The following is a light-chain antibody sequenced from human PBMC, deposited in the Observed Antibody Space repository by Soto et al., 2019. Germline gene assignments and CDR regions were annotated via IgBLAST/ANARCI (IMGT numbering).Light chain of an antibody. CDR2: DAS. V-gene: IGKV3-11*01. J-gene: IGKJ4*01. Sequence: ETVLTQSPATLSLSPGERATLSCRASQSVSSYLAWYQQKPGQAPRLLIYDASNRATGIPARFSGSGSGTDFTLTISSLEPEDFTVYCCQQHSNWPLTFGGGTKVDIK. CDR1: QSVSSY. CDR3: QQHSNWPLT.